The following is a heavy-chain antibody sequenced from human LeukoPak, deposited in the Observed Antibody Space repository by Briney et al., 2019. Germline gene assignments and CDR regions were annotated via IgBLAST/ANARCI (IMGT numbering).Heavy chain of an antibody. Sequence: GGSLRLSCAASGFTFSSYIMNWVRQAPGKGLEWVSSISSSSSYIYYADSVKGRFTISRDNAKNPLYLQMNSLRAEDTAVYYCARGRYSGYDFSFEYWGQGTLVTVSS. V-gene: IGHV3-21*01. CDR3: ARGRYSGYDFSFEY. J-gene: IGHJ4*02. D-gene: IGHD5-12*01. CDR1: GFTFSSYI. CDR2: ISSSSSYI.